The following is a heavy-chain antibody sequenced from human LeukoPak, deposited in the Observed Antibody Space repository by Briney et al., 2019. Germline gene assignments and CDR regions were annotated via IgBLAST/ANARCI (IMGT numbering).Heavy chain of an antibody. V-gene: IGHV3-20*01. Sequence: PGGSLRLSCAASGFTFDDYGMSWVRQAPGKGLEWVSGINWNGGSTGYADSVKGRFTISRDNAKNSLYLQMDSLRAEDTALYHCARTRLRYFDWPPSSNYYMDVWGKGTTVTISS. CDR3: ARTRLRYFDWPPSSNYYMDV. D-gene: IGHD3-9*01. CDR1: GFTFDDYG. J-gene: IGHJ6*03. CDR2: INWNGGST.